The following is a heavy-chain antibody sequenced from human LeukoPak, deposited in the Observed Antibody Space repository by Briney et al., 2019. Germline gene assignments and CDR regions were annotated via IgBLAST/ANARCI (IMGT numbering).Heavy chain of an antibody. CDR3: ARVGSEWSGYSDYYYYYMDV. CDR1: GFTFSDYY. Sequence: PGGSLRLSCAASGFTFSDYYMSWIRQAPGKGLEWVSYISSSGSTIYYADSVKGRFTISRDNAKNSLYLQMNSLRAEDTAVYYCARVGSEWSGYSDYYYYYMDVWGKGTTVTVSS. J-gene: IGHJ6*03. CDR2: ISSSGSTI. V-gene: IGHV3-11*01. D-gene: IGHD3-3*01.